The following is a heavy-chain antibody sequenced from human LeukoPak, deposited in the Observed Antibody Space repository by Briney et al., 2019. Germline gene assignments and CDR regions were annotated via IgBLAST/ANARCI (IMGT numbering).Heavy chain of an antibody. CDR2: IYYSGST. V-gene: IGHV4-59*01. D-gene: IGHD3-22*01. CDR1: GGSISSYY. Sequence: KPSETLSLTCTVSGGSISSYYWSWIRQPPGKGLEWIGYIYYSGSTNYNPSLKSRVTISVDTSKNQFSLKLSSVTAADTAVYYCARVEWYYYDSSGYYFDAFDIWGQGTMVTVSS. J-gene: IGHJ3*02. CDR3: ARVEWYYYDSSGYYFDAFDI.